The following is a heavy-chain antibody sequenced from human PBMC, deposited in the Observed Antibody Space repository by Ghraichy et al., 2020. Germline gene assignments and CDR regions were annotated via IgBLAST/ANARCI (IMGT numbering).Heavy chain of an antibody. CDR3: ATDLRWFLEWLPHV. V-gene: IGHV1-24*01. CDR2: FDPEDGET. J-gene: IGHJ6*02. CDR1: GYTLTELS. Sequence: ASVKVSCKVSGYTLTELSMHWVRQAPGKGLEWMGGFDPEDGETIYAQKFQGRVTMTEDTSTDTAYMELSSLRSEDTAVYYCATDLRWFLEWLPHVWGQGTTVTVSS. D-gene: IGHD3-3*01.